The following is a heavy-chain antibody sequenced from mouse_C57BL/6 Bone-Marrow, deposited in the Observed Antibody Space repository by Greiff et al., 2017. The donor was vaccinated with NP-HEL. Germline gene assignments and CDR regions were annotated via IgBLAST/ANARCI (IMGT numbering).Heavy chain of an antibody. CDR1: GFTFSSYG. Sequence: EVQGVESGGDLVKPGGSLKLSCPASGFTFSSYGMPWVRQTPDKRLEWVATISSGGSYTNYPQRVQGRFTISRDNSKNTLYLQLSSLETEETAMYYWERHRDYYGSSCWFDYWGQGTTLTVSS. CDR2: ISSGGSYT. D-gene: IGHD1-1*01. V-gene: IGHV5-6*01. J-gene: IGHJ2*01. CDR3: ERHRDYYGSSCWFDY.